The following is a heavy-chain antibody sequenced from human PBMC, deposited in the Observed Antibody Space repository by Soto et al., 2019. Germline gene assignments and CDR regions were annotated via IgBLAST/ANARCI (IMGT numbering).Heavy chain of an antibody. CDR3: ARDLGSSSSFSNYYYYGMDV. D-gene: IGHD6-6*01. J-gene: IGHJ6*02. CDR2: IWYDGSNK. CDR1: GFTFSSYG. V-gene: IGHV3-33*01. Sequence: GGSLRLSCAASGFTFSSYGMHWVRQAPGKGLEWVAVIWYDGSNKYCADSVKGRFTISRDNSKNTLYLQMNSLRAEDTAVYYCARDLGSSSSFSNYYYYGMDVWGQGTTVTVSS.